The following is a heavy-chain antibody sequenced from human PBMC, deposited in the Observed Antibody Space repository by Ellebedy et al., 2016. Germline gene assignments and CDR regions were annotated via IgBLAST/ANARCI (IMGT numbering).Heavy chain of an antibody. V-gene: IGHV1-18*01. J-gene: IGHJ4*02. Sequence: ASVKVSCKASGYSFTTYGISWVRQVPGQGFQWMGWIAPHNGHSNSAQRFQGRVTLSAETSTNTAYLELRSLRSDDTAIYFCARGVAVTHLGLWGQGTLVIVSS. CDR3: ARGVAVTHLGL. D-gene: IGHD6-19*01. CDR1: GYSFTTYG. CDR2: IAPHNGHS.